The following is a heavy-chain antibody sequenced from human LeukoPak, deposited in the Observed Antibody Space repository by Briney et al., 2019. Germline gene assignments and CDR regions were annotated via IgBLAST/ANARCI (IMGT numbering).Heavy chain of an antibody. D-gene: IGHD2-15*01. CDR3: ARDRWAVAATRWATLLNY. CDR1: GYTFTGYY. Sequence: ASVKVSCKASGYTFTGYYMHWVRQAPGQGLEWMGRINPNSGGTNYAQKFQGRVTMTRDTSISTAYMELSRLRSDDTAVYYCARDRWAVAATRWATLLNYWGQGTLVTVSS. J-gene: IGHJ4*02. V-gene: IGHV1-2*06. CDR2: INPNSGGT.